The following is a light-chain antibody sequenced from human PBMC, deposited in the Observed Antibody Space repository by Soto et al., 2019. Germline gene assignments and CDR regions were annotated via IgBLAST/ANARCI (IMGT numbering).Light chain of an antibody. CDR1: SGHSNYA. Sequence: QLVLTQSPSASASLGASVKLTCTLSSGHSNYAIAWHQQQPEKGPRYLMKLNSDGSHSKGDGIPDRFSGSSSGAERYLTISRLQSEDEADYYCQTWGTGIQVFGGGTQLTVL. J-gene: IGLJ3*02. CDR3: QTWGTGIQV. CDR2: LNSDGSH. V-gene: IGLV4-69*01.